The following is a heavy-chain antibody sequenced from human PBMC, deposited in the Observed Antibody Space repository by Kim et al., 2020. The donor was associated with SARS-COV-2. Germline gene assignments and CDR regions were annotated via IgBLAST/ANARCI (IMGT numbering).Heavy chain of an antibody. V-gene: IGHV3-21*01. D-gene: IGHD2-2*01. Sequence: GGSLRLSCSASGFTFSCYTINWVRQAPGKGLEWVASISGSSNYIYYGESLKGRSTIPRDNVNNSVFLQMDSLRGDDTAIYYCVREDGNSCRSGHFDYWG. CDR2: ISGSSNYI. J-gene: IGHJ4*01. CDR1: GFTFSCYT. CDR3: VREDGNSCRSGHFDY.